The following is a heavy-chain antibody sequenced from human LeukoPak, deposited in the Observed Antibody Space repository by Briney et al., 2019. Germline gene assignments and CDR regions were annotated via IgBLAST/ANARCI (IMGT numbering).Heavy chain of an antibody. CDR2: IYHSGST. Sequence: SETLSLTCAVSGGSISSGGYSWSWIRQPPGKGLEWIGYIYHSGSTYYNPSLKSRVTISVDRSKNQFSLKLSSVTAADTAVYCCARARRITIFGVVTTGGWFDPWGQGTLVTVSS. V-gene: IGHV4-30-2*01. CDR3: ARARRITIFGVVTTGGWFDP. D-gene: IGHD3-3*01. J-gene: IGHJ5*02. CDR1: GGSISSGGYS.